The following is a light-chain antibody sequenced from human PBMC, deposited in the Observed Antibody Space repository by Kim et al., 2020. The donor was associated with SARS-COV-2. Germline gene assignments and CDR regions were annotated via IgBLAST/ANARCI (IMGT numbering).Light chain of an antibody. CDR3: QKYNSAPIT. CDR1: QGISNY. V-gene: IGKV1-27*01. Sequence: DIQMTQSPSSLSASVGDRVTITCRASQGISNYLAWYQQKPGKVPKLLIYAASTLQSVVPSRFSGSGSGTDFTLTISSLQPEDVATYYWQKYNSAPITFGQGTRLEIK. J-gene: IGKJ5*01. CDR2: AAS.